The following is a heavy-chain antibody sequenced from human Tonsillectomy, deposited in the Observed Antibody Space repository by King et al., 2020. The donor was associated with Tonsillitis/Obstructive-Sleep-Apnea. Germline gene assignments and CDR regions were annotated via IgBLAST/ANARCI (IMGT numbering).Heavy chain of an antibody. V-gene: IGHV3-20*04. CDR1: GXTFXDXA. CDR2: VSWDGGXP. Sequence: VQLVESGGGVVRPGGSLRXSCAXSGXTFXDXAMSWVRQXPGXXLEWVSGVSWDGGXPGYADSVKGRFTISRDNAKKALYLQMNSLRAEDTALYYCARVGYCSGATCYLYYYFYMDVWGXGTAVTVSS. D-gene: IGHD2-15*01. J-gene: IGHJ6*03. CDR3: ARVGYCSGATCYLYYYFYMDV.